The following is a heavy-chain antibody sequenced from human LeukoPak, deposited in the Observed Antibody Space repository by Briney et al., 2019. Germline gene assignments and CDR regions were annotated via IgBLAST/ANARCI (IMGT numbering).Heavy chain of an antibody. Sequence: PSETLSLTCTVSGVSISSYYWSWIRQPPGEGLEWIGEINHSGSTDYNPSLKNRVTISVDTSNNQFSLKLSSVTAADTAVYYCARVPTLRITMVRGAWGTFDIWGQGTMVTVSS. V-gene: IGHV4-34*01. J-gene: IGHJ3*02. CDR3: ARVPTLRITMVRGAWGTFDI. D-gene: IGHD3-10*01. CDR1: GVSISSYY. CDR2: INHSGST.